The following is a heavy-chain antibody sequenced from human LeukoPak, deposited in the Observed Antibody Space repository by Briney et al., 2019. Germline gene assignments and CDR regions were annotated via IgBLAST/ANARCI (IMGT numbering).Heavy chain of an antibody. Sequence: SETLSLTCTVSGGSISSYYWSWIRQPPGGGLGWIGYIYYSGSTNYNPSLKSRVTISVDTSKNQFSLKLSSVTAADTAVYYCARGNYYDSSGFDYWGQGTLVTVSS. J-gene: IGHJ4*02. D-gene: IGHD3-22*01. V-gene: IGHV4-59*01. CDR2: IYYSGST. CDR3: ARGNYYDSSGFDY. CDR1: GGSISSYY.